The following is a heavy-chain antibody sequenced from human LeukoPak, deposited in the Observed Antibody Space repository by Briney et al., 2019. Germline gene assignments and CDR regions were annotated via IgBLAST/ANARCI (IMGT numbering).Heavy chain of an antibody. CDR3: ARDRSVVVPAANDY. CDR1: GFTFSSYA. CDR2: ISGSGGST. D-gene: IGHD2-2*01. J-gene: IGHJ4*02. Sequence: GGSLRLSCAASGFTFSSYAMSCVRQAPGKGLEWVSAISGSGGSTYYADSVKGRFTISRDNSKNTLYLQMNSLRAEDTAVYYCARDRSVVVPAANDYWGQGTLVTVSS. V-gene: IGHV3-23*01.